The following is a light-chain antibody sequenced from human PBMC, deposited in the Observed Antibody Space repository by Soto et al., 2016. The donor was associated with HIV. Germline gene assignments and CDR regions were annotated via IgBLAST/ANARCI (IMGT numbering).Light chain of an antibody. J-gene: IGKJ5*01. V-gene: IGKV1-39*01. CDR3: QQSYIMPIT. CDR2: GAS. CDR1: QSISTY. Sequence: DIQMTQSPSSLSASVGDSVTITCRASQSISTYLSWYQQKPGKAPKLLISGASALQTGVPSSFRGTGSGTDFTLTISSLQPDDFATYYCQQSYIMPITFGQGTRLE.